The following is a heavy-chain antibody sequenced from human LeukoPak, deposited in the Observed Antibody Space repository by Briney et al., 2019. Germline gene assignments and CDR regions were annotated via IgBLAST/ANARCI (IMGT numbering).Heavy chain of an antibody. J-gene: IGHJ6*02. V-gene: IGHV3-11*04. CDR3: ARSQSVDSSSWYPDYYYYNGMDV. Sequence: GGSLRLSCAASGFTFSDYYMSWIRQAPGKGLEWVSYISSSGSTIYYADSVKGRFTISRDTSKNSLYLQMNSLRAEDTAVYYCARSQSVDSSSWYPDYYYYNGMDVWGQGTTVTVSS. CDR2: ISSSGSTI. D-gene: IGHD6-13*01. CDR1: GFTFSDYY.